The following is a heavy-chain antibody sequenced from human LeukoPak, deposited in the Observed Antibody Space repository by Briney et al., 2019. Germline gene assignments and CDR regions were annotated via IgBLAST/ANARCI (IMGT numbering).Heavy chain of an antibody. J-gene: IGHJ1*01. Sequence: PSETLSLTCTVSGGSISSYYWSWIRQPAGKGLEWIGRIYTSGSTNYNPSLKSRVTMSVDTSKNQFSLKLSSVTAADTAVYYCARGPEYYDILTGYLVDAYEYFQHWGQGTLVTVSS. CDR1: GGSISSYY. D-gene: IGHD3-9*01. CDR2: IYTSGST. CDR3: ARGPEYYDILTGYLVDAYEYFQH. V-gene: IGHV4-4*07.